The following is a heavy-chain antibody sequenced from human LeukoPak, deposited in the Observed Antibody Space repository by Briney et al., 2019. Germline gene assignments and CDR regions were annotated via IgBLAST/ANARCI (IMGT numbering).Heavy chain of an antibody. CDR3: ARHPGSYFGDY. V-gene: IGHV5-10-1*01. D-gene: IGHD1-26*01. CDR1: GYSFTSYW. J-gene: IGHJ4*02. CDR2: ISPSDSFT. Sequence: GESLKISCKGSGYSFTSYWISWVRQMPGKGLQWVGRISPSDSFTSYSPSFQGHVTISTDKSISTAYLQWSSLKASDTAMYYCARHPGSYFGDYWGQGTLVTVSS.